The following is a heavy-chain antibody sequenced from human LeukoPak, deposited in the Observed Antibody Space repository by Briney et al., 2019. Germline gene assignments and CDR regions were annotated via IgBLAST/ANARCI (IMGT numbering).Heavy chain of an antibody. Sequence: SGTLSLTCVVSGYSISSGWWWSWVRQPPGKGLEWIGEVYHSGSTYYNPSLKSRVSISVDKSKNQFSLRLTSVTAADTAVYYCARDNSKQWLPRCFQHWGQGTLVTVSS. J-gene: IGHJ1*01. V-gene: IGHV4-4*02. CDR2: VYHSGST. D-gene: IGHD6-19*01. CDR1: GYSISSGWW. CDR3: ARDNSKQWLPRCFQH.